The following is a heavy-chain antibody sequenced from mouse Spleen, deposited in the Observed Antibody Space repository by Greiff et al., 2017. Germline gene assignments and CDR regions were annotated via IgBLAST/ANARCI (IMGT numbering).Heavy chain of an antibody. Sequence: VMLVETGPGLVAPSQSLSITCTVSGFSLTSYGVHWVRQPPGKGLEWLVVIWSDGSTNYNSALKSRLSISKDNSKSQVFLKMNSLQTDDTAMYYCARHSHDDAGMDYWGQGTSVTVSS. CDR2: IWSDGST. CDR1: GFSLTSYG. J-gene: IGHJ4*01. D-gene: IGHD2-12*01. CDR3: ARHSHDDAGMDY. V-gene: IGHV2-6-1*01.